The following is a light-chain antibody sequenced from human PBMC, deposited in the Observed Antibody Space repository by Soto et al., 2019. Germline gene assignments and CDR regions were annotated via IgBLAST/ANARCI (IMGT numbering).Light chain of an antibody. J-gene: IGLJ1*01. Sequence: QSALTQPASVSGSPGQSITISCTGTSSDVGGYNYVSWYQQHPGTAPKLMIYEVSHRPSGVSNRFSGSKSSNTASLTISGLQAEDEADYYCSSYTSSSTYVFGTGTKLTVL. CDR2: EVS. V-gene: IGLV2-14*01. CDR1: SSDVGGYNY. CDR3: SSYTSSSTYV.